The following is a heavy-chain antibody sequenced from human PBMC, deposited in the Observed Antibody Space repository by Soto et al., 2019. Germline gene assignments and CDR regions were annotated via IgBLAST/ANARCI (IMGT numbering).Heavy chain of an antibody. CDR1: VFTFSSYS. V-gene: IGHV3-48*02. CDR3: ATPVVRFLAWTTDY. CDR2: ITNGGTTI. D-gene: IGHD3-3*01. Sequence: VGSLRLSCASSVFTFSSYSMNCVRHSPGKGLEWISYITNGGTTIYYADSVKGRFTISRDNAKNSLYLHMNSLRDDDTAVYYCATPVVRFLAWTTDYWGQGTLGNVSS. J-gene: IGHJ4*02.